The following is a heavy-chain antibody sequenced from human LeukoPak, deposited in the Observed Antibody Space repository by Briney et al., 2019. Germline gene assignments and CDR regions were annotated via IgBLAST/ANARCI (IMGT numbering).Heavy chain of an antibody. CDR1: GVTFEDYY. CDR3: ARGENGSFDH. V-gene: IGHV3-11*01. Sequence: GGSLRLSCTGSGVTFEDYYLSWIRRAPGKGLEWISYVSSTGGDKFYADPVKGRFTISRDNARNSLYMEMNDLIAEDTAFYYCARGENGSFDHWGQGTLVIVSS. J-gene: IGHJ4*02. D-gene: IGHD3-10*01. CDR2: VSSTGGDK.